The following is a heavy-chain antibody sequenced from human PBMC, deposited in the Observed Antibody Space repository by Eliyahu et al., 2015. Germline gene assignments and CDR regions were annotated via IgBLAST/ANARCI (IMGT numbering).Heavy chain of an antibody. CDR1: GFAFSNYE. CDR3: ARDKCAGSCGWANAFDL. V-gene: IGHV3-48*03. CDR2: IXLPGRPI. J-gene: IGHJ3*01. D-gene: IGHD2-8*02. Sequence: EVQLVESGGNLVQPGGSLRLSCAASGFAFSNYEMSWVRQAPGKGLXWISYIXLPGRPIYYADSVRGRFTISRDDAKNSLYLQMTDLRAEDTALYYCARDKCAGSCGWANAFDLWGQGTMVTVS.